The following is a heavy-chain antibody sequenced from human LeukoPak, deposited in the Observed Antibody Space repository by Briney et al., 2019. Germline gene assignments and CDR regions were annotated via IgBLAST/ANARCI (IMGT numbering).Heavy chain of an antibody. V-gene: IGHV4-39*07. D-gene: IGHD6-13*01. CDR3: SSLGVSSSWRY. J-gene: IGHJ4*02. Sequence: SETLSLTCTVSGDSISSSSYFWRWIRQPPGKGLEWIGSINYAGSTDYTPSIKSRATISADTSKHQFSLKLTSVAAADTAVYYCSSLGVSSSWRYWGQGTLVTVSS. CDR1: GDSISSSSYF. CDR2: INYAGST.